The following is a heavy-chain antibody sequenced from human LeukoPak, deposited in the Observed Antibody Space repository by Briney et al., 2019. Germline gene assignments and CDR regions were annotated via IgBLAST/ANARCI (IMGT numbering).Heavy chain of an antibody. V-gene: IGHV4-34*01. CDR2: INHSGST. CDR1: GGSFSGYY. CDR3: ASPGVRGVINSY. J-gene: IGHJ4*02. Sequence: SETLSLTCAVYGGSFSGYYWSWIRQPPGKGLEWIREINHSGSTNYNPSLKSRVTISVDTSKNQFSLKLSSVTAADTAVYYCASPGVRGVINSYWGQGTLVTVSS. D-gene: IGHD3-10*01.